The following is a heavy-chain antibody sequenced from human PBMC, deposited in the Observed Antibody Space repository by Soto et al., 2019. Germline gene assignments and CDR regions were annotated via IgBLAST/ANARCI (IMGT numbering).Heavy chain of an antibody. CDR3: ATTLRIRGPGYYFDY. CDR1: GGTFSSYA. J-gene: IGHJ4*02. V-gene: IGHV1-69*13. CDR2: IIPIFGTA. Sequence: AASVKVSCKASGGTFSSYAISWVRQAPGQGLEWMGGIIPIFGTANYAQKFQGRVTITADESTSTAYMELSSLRSEDTAVYYCATTLRIRGPGYYFDYWGQGTLVTVSS. D-gene: IGHD6-25*01.